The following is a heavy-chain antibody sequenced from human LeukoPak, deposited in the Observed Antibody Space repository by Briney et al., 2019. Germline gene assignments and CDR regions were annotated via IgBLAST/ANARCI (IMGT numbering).Heavy chain of an antibody. D-gene: IGHD1-26*01. CDR1: GYTFTGYY. Sequence: GASVKVSCKASGYTFTGYYMHWVRQAPGQGLEWMGWINPNSGGTNYAQKFQGWVTMTRDTSISTAYMELSSLRSEDTAVYYCARDRPSRYSGSREIDYWGQGTLVTVSS. V-gene: IGHV1-2*04. CDR2: INPNSGGT. CDR3: ARDRPSRYSGSREIDY. J-gene: IGHJ4*02.